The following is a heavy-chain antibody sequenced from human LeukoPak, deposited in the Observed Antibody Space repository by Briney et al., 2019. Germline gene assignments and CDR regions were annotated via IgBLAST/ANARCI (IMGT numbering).Heavy chain of an antibody. D-gene: IGHD1-1*01. CDR1: GFTFRTYW. CDR3: ARGGYNWNP. J-gene: IGHJ2*01. V-gene: IGHV3-7*01. Sequence: GGSLRLSCAASGFTFRTYWMSWVRQAPGKGLEWVANIKQDGSEKYYVGSVRGRFTISRDNAKNTLYLQMNSLRAEDTAVYYCARGGYNWNPWGRGTLVTVSS. CDR2: IKQDGSEK.